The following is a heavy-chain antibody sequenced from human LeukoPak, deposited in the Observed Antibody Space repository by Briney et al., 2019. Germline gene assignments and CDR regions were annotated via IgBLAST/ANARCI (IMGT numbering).Heavy chain of an antibody. D-gene: IGHD2-15*01. V-gene: IGHV1-8*03. CDR2: MNPNSGNT. J-gene: IGHJ5*02. CDR3: ARGRSAATRHSTT. CDR1: GYTFTSYD. Sequence: ASVKVSCKASGYTFTSYDINWVRQATGQGLEWMGWMNPNSGNTGYARKFQGRVTITRNTSISTAYMELSSLRSEDTAVYYCARGRSAATRHSTTWGQGTLVTVSS.